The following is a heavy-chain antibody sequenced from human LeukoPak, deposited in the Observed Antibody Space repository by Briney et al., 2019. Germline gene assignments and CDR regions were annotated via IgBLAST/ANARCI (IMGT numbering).Heavy chain of an antibody. J-gene: IGHJ3*02. CDR1: GGSISSSSYY. D-gene: IGHD3-16*02. Sequence: SETLSLTCTVSGGSISSSSYYWGWIRQPPGKGLEWIGSIYYSGSTYYNPSLKSRVTISVDTSKNQFSLKLSSVTAADTAVYYCARDWSLDYVWGSYRSDAFDIWSQGTMVTVSS. V-gene: IGHV4-39*07. CDR3: ARDWSLDYVWGSYRSDAFDI. CDR2: IYYSGST.